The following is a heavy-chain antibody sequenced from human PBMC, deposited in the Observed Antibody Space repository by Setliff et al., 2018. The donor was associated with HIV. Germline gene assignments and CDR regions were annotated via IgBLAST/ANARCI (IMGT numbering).Heavy chain of an antibody. CDR1: GGSFSGYF. J-gene: IGHJ6*03. D-gene: IGHD3-22*01. V-gene: IGHV4-34*01. Sequence: SETLSLTCAVYGGSFSGYFWTWIRQPPQKRLEWIGEINHSGDTNYNPSLKSRVTISIDTSNNQFSLKLSSVTAADTAMYYCARASSSSAPGLGYYYYYMDVWGKGTTVTVSS. CDR2: INHSGDT. CDR3: ARASSSSAPGLGYYYYYMDV.